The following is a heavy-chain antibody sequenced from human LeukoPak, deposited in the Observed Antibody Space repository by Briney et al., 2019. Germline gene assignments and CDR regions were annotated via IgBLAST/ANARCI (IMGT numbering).Heavy chain of an antibody. J-gene: IGHJ4*02. Sequence: ASVKVSCKASGYTFTSYYMHWVRQAPGQGLEWMGIINPSGGSTSYAQKFQGRVTMTRDTSTSTVYMELSSLRSGDTAVYYCARGLPYYDILTGYLVYWGQGTLVTDSS. D-gene: IGHD3-9*01. CDR2: INPSGGST. CDR1: GYTFTSYY. V-gene: IGHV1-46*01. CDR3: ARGLPYYDILTGYLVY.